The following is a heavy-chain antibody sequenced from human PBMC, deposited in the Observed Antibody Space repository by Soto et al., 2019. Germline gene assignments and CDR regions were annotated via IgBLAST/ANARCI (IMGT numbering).Heavy chain of an antibody. CDR3: ARGGGLRCGYGDYVNY. D-gene: IGHD4-17*01. V-gene: IGHV1-18*01. CDR2: ISPYSGST. Sequence: QVQLVQSGAEMKEPGASVKVSCKASGYTFTSYGISWVRQAPGQGLEWMGWISPYSGSTNYAQKLQGRVTMTTDTSTSTAYMELRSLKSDDTALYYCARGGGLRCGYGDYVNYWGQSTLITVSS. CDR1: GYTFTSYG. J-gene: IGHJ4*02.